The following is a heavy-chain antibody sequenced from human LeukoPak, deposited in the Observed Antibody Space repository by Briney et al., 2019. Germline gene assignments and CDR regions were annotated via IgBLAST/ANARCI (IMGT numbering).Heavy chain of an antibody. CDR2: INPNSGGT. V-gene: IGHV1-2*02. CDR1: GYTFTGYY. CDR3: AFSGYGGIDYYGMDV. Sequence: GASVKVSCKASGYTFTGYYMHWVRQAPGQGLEWMGWINPNSGGTNYAQKFQGRVTMTRDTSISTAYMELSRLRSDDTAVYYCAFSGYGGIDYYGMDVWGQGTTVTVSS. J-gene: IGHJ6*02. D-gene: IGHD4-23*01.